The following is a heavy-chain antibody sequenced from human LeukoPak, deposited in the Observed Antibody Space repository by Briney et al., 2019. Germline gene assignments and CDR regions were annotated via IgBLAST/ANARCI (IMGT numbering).Heavy chain of an antibody. D-gene: IGHD6-13*01. CDR1: GGSIRSYY. CDR3: ARSGAAAGTRPVKYYYYYYGMDV. J-gene: IGHJ6*02. CDR2: IYYSGST. V-gene: IGHV4-59*08. Sequence: PSETPSLTCTVSGGSIRSYYWGWIRQPPGKGLEWIGYIYYSGSTNYNPSLKSRVTISVDTSKNQFSLKLSSVTAADTAVYYCARSGAAAGTRPVKYYYYYYGMDVWGQGTTVTVSS.